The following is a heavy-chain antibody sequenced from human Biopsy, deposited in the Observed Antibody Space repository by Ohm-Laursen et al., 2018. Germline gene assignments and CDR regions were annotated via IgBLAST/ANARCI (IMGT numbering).Heavy chain of an antibody. V-gene: IGHV3-7*01. CDR3: ARAYSRGDY. Sequence: SLRLSCTASGFTFSSFWMSWVRQAPGKGLEWVANIKQDGSEKNHVDSVKGRFTISRDNAKNSLLLQMNRLRVEDTAVYYCARAYSRGDYWGQGTLVTVSS. J-gene: IGHJ4*02. D-gene: IGHD2-15*01. CDR2: IKQDGSEK. CDR1: GFTFSSFW.